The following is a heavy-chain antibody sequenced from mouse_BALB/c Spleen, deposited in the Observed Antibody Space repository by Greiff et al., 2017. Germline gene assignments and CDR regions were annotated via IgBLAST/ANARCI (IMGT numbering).Heavy chain of an antibody. J-gene: IGHJ4*01. CDR2: IYPSDSYT. CDR3: TYDYDGYYAMDY. CDR1: GYTFTSYW. V-gene: IGHV1-69*02. Sequence: QVQLQQSGAELVRPGASVKLSCKASGYTFTSYWINWVKQRPGQGLEWIGNIYPSDSYTNYNQKFKDKATLTVDKSSSTAYMQLSSPTSEDSAVYYCTYDYDGYYAMDYWGQGTSVTVSS. D-gene: IGHD2-4*01.